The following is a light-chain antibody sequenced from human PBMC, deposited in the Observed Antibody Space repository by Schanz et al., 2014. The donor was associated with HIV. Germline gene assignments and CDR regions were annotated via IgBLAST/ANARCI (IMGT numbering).Light chain of an antibody. V-gene: IGKV1-33*01. Sequence: DIQMTQSPSTLSASVGDRVTITCRASQDISNYLNWYQQKPGKAPKLLIYDASNLETGVPSRFSGSGSGTEFTLTISSLQPDDFATYYCQQYNNYPLTFGGGTKVEIK. J-gene: IGKJ4*01. CDR1: QDISNY. CDR3: QQYNNYPLT. CDR2: DAS.